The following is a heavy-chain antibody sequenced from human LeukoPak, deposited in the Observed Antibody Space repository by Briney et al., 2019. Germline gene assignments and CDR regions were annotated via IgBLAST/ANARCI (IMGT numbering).Heavy chain of an antibody. CDR1: GGSISSGGYS. Sequence: KPSQTLSLTCAVSGGSISSGGYSWSWIRQPPGKGLEWIGEINHSGSTNYNPSLKSRVTISVDTSKNQFSLKLSSVTAADTAVYYCARGSIAAAAFGVFDYWGQGTLVTVSS. D-gene: IGHD6-13*01. V-gene: IGHV4-30-2*01. CDR2: INHSGST. J-gene: IGHJ4*02. CDR3: ARGSIAAAAFGVFDY.